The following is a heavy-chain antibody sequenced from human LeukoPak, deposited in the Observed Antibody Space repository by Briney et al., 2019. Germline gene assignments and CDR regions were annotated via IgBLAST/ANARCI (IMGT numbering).Heavy chain of an antibody. Sequence: SETLSLTCTVSGGSINSYFWSWIRQPAGKGLEWIGRIYTSGNTIYNPSLKNRVTISIDTSKNQFSLKLSSVTAADTAVYYCAIEGRGYSDALGRKTDYWGQGTPVTVSS. CDR3: AIEGRGYSDALGRKTDY. V-gene: IGHV4-4*07. D-gene: IGHD5-18*01. J-gene: IGHJ4*02. CDR1: GGSINSYF. CDR2: IYTSGNT.